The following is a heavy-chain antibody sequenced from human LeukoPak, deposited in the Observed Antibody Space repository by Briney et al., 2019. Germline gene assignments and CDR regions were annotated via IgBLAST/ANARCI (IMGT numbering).Heavy chain of an antibody. CDR2: NYPGDSDT. Sequence: GESLKISCKGSGYSFTSHWIGWVPQMPGKGREWMGINYPGDSDTIYSPSCQGQVPISDDRSIRPAYLQWRSLKASATALYSCARPGSGTIGIDYWGQGNLVTVSS. J-gene: IGHJ4*02. V-gene: IGHV5-51*01. CDR3: ARPGSGTIGIDY. CDR1: GYSFTSHW. D-gene: IGHD3-10*01.